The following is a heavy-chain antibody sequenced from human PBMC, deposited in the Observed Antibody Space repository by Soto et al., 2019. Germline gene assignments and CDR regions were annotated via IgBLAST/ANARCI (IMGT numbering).Heavy chain of an antibody. V-gene: IGHV3-23*01. D-gene: IGHD5-12*01. J-gene: IGHJ4*02. CDR2: ISGSVGIT. Sequence: EVQLLESGGGLVQPGGSLRLSCAASGFTFSDYAMSWVRQAPGKGLEWVSLISGSVGITYYADSVKGRFTISRDNSKNTVYLQMNSLTAEDTAVYYCAKESRVANMGFYFDSWGQGTLVTVSS. CDR1: GFTFSDYA. CDR3: AKESRVANMGFYFDS.